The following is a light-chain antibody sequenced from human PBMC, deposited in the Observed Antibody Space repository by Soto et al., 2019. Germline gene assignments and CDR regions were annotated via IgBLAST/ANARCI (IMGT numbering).Light chain of an antibody. CDR3: QQFYNWART. Sequence: EIVMTQSPATLSVSPGERATLSCRASQSVSSNLAWYQQKPGQAPRLLIYGTSTRATGIPARFSGSGSGTEITLTISSLQSEDFSVYDCQQFYNWARTFGQGTKVDIK. CDR1: QSVSSN. J-gene: IGKJ1*01. CDR2: GTS. V-gene: IGKV3-15*01.